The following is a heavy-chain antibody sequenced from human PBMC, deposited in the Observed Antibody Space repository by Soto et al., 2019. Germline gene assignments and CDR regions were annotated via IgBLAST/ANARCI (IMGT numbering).Heavy chain of an antibody. J-gene: IGHJ4*02. V-gene: IGHV4-31*03. CDR1: GGSISSGGYY. D-gene: IGHD3-10*01. CDR3: ARYQEGWFGELILRLFDK. CDR2: IYYSGST. Sequence: NPSETLSLTCTVSGGSISSGGYYWSWIHQHPGKGLEWIGYIYYSGSTYYNPSLKSRVTISVDTSKNQFSLKLSSVTAADTAVYYCARYQEGWFGELILRLFDKWGPGTLVTVSS.